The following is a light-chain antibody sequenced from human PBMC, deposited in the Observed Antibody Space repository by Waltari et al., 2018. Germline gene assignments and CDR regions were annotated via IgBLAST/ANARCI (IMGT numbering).Light chain of an antibody. CDR1: SGDIGAYNS. CDR3: NSFAGSDTVV. V-gene: IGLV2-8*01. Sequence: QSALTQPPSASGSPGQSVTISCTGTSGDIGAYNSVNWYRQHPGKVPKLMIYDVNRLPSGVPDRCSGSKSGNTASLTVSGLQPEDEAVYYCNSFAGSDTVVFGGGTTLTVL. CDR2: DVN. J-gene: IGLJ2*01.